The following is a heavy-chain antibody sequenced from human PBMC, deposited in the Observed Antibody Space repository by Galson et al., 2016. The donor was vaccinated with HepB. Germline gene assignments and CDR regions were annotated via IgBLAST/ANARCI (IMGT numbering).Heavy chain of an antibody. CDR2: IYKSGST. V-gene: IGHV4-39*01. J-gene: IGHJ4*02. D-gene: IGHD3-22*01. CDR1: GGSISSSGYY. Sequence: SETLSLTCTVSGGSISSSGYYWGWIRQPPGKGLEWIGSIYKSGSTYFNPSLKSRVIISVDTSNNQFSLKLSSVTAEDTAMYYCAGQGIYYDSSGYLYYFDSWGQGTLVPVSS. CDR3: AGQGIYYDSSGYLYYFDS.